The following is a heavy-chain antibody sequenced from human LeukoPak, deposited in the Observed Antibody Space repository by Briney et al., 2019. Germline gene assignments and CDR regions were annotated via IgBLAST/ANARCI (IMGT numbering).Heavy chain of an antibody. V-gene: IGHV4-4*07. CDR2: IYIIGSA. J-gene: IGHJ4*02. Sequence: PSETLSLTRTVSGGSLSSYYRSWIRQPAGKGLEWIGRIYIIGSANYNPSLKTRVTMSVDTSKNQFSLKLSSVTAADTAVYYCARDRYYYDSSGYSTFDYWGQGTLVTVSS. D-gene: IGHD3-22*01. CDR1: GGSLSSYY. CDR3: ARDRYYYDSSGYSTFDY.